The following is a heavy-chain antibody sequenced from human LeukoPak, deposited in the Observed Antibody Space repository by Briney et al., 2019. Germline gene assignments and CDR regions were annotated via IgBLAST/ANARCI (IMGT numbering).Heavy chain of an antibody. CDR2: IYYSGIT. CDR1: GGSISSLY. Sequence: SETLSLTCTVSGGSISSLYWSWIRQPPGKGLQWIGYIYYSGITRYNPSLKSRVTISVDTSKNQFSLKLSSVTTADTAVYYCASGGYSGYAFDYWGQGILVTVSS. V-gene: IGHV4-59*11. CDR3: ASGGYSGYAFDY. J-gene: IGHJ4*02. D-gene: IGHD5-12*01.